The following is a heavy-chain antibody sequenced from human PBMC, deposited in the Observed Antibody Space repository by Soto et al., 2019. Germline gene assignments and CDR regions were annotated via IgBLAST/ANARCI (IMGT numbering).Heavy chain of an antibody. V-gene: IGHV1-69*01. J-gene: IGHJ4*02. CDR1: GGTFSSYA. CDR3: ARMRRLIDPYPDFDY. Sequence: QVQLVQSGAEVKKPGSSVKVACKASGGTFSSYAISWVRQAPGQGLEWMGGIIPIFGTANYEQKFQGRVTITADESTSTGYMELSSLRSEDTAVYYCARMRRLIDPYPDFDYWGQGTLVTVSS. CDR2: IIPIFGTA.